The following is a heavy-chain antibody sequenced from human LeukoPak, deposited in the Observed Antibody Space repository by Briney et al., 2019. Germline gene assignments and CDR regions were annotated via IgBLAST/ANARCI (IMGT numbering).Heavy chain of an antibody. CDR2: IYYSGST. Sequence: SETLSLTRTVSGGSISSYYWSWIRQPPGKGLEWIGYIYYSGSTNYNPSLKSRVTISVDTSKNQFSLKLSSVTAADTAVYYCARHQEVYYYGSGSFGYWGQGTLVTVSS. CDR1: GGSISSYY. V-gene: IGHV4-59*08. J-gene: IGHJ4*02. CDR3: ARHQEVYYYGSGSFGY. D-gene: IGHD3-10*01.